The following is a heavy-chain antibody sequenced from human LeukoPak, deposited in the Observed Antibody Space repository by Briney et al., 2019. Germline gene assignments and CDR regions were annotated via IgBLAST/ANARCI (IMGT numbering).Heavy chain of an antibody. J-gene: IGHJ5*02. CDR2: IYSSGST. CDR3: ARDLYPSYGYLGGLDR. Sequence: AETLSLTCTVSGGSISSYYWSWIRQPARKGLEWIGRIYSSGSTNYNPSLKRRNAMSVDTSKNQFAMKLSSVTAADTAVYYCARDLYPSYGYLGGLDRWGHGILVSVSS. V-gene: IGHV4-4*07. CDR1: GGSISSYY. D-gene: IGHD5-18*01.